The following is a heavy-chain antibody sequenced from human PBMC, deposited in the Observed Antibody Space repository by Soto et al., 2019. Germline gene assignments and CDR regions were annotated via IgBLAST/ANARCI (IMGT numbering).Heavy chain of an antibody. J-gene: IGHJ4*02. CDR2: ISYSGST. CDR3: SGDSNTWVWGDY. V-gene: IGHV4-39*01. Sequence: PSETLSLTCTVSGGSISSSSYHWGWIRQPPGEGLEWIGTISYSGSTFYNPSLKSRVSITADTSKNRFSLKLSSVTAADTAVYYFSGDSNTWVWGDYSSRGTLVTVSS. D-gene: IGHD6-13*01. CDR1: GGSISSSSYH.